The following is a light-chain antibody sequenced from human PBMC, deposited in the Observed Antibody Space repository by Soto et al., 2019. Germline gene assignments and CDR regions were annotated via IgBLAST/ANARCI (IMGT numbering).Light chain of an antibody. Sequence: EIVLTQSPGTLSLSPGEGATLSCRASQSVYNNYLAWYQQKPGQAPRLLISGASIRATGIPDRFSGSGSGTDFTLTISRLESEDFAVYFCQQFQSSLRTFGQGTRVEV. V-gene: IGKV3-20*01. CDR2: GAS. CDR3: QQFQSSLRT. CDR1: QSVYNNY. J-gene: IGKJ1*01.